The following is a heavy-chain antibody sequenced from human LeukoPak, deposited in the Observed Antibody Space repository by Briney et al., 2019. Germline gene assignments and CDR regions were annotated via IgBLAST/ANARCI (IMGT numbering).Heavy chain of an antibody. J-gene: IGHJ4*02. CDR2: IRSKAYGGTT. CDR3: TRTLVVITIMYYFDY. Sequence: GGSLRLSCTASGFTFGDYAMSWVRQAPGKGLEWVGFIRSKAYGGTTEYAASVKGRFTISRDDSKSIAYLQMNSLKTEDTAVYYCTRTLVVITIMYYFDYWGQGTLVTVSS. CDR1: GFTFGDYA. D-gene: IGHD3-22*01. V-gene: IGHV3-49*04.